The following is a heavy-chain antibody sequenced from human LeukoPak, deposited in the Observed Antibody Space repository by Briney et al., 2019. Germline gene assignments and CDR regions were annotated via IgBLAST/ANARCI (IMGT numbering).Heavy chain of an antibody. Sequence: PGGSLRLSCAASGFTFSSYRMNWVRQAPGRGLEWVSSISSSSSYIYYADSVKGRFTISRDNAKNSQYLQMNSLRAEDTAAYYCAKAGSIRFDYWGQGTLVTVSS. J-gene: IGHJ4*02. D-gene: IGHD1-26*01. CDR3: AKAGSIRFDY. V-gene: IGHV3-21*04. CDR1: GFTFSSYR. CDR2: ISSSSSYI.